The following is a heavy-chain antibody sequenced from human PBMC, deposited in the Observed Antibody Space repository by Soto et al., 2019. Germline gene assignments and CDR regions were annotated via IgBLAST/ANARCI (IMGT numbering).Heavy chain of an antibody. CDR1: GFTFSSYG. CDR2: IWYDGSNK. D-gene: IGHD3-10*01. V-gene: IGHV3-33*01. J-gene: IGHJ6*02. Sequence: TGGSLRLSCAASGFTFSSYGMHWVRQAPGKGLEWVAVIWYDGSNKYYADSVKGRFTISRDNSKNTLYLQMNSLRAEDTAVYYCARGRGGVKDYYGMDVWGQGTTVTVSS. CDR3: ARGRGGVKDYYGMDV.